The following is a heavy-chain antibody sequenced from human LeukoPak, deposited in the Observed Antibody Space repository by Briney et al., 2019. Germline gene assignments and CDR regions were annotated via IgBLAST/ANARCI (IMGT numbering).Heavy chain of an antibody. D-gene: IGHD6-13*01. V-gene: IGHV1-69*13. Sequence: ASVKVSCKASGGTFSSYAISWVRQAPGQGLEWMGGIIPIFGTANYAQKFQGRVTITADESTSTAYMELSSLRSGDTAVYYCARDGGQQQLVLDYWGQGTLVTVSS. CDR2: IIPIFGTA. CDR3: ARDGGQQQLVLDY. CDR1: GGTFSSYA. J-gene: IGHJ4*02.